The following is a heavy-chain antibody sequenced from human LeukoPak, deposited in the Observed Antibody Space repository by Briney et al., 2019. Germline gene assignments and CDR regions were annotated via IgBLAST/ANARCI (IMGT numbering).Heavy chain of an antibody. Sequence: GGSLRLSCAASGFTLSSYGMHWVRQAPGKGLEWVAVISYDGSNKYYADSVKGRFTISRDNSKNTLYLQMNSLRAEDTAVYYCAKDWRLDVWGQGTTVTVSS. CDR3: AKDWRLDV. CDR2: ISYDGSNK. V-gene: IGHV3-30*18. J-gene: IGHJ6*02. D-gene: IGHD3-3*01. CDR1: GFTLSSYG.